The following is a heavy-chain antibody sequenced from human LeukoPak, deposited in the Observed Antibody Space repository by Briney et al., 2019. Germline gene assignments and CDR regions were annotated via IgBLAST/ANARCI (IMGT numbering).Heavy chain of an antibody. V-gene: IGHV3-74*01. CDR2: VDSDGSTT. Sequence: PGGSLRISCAASGFTFSSYWRPWVRRAPGSGPMWVSRVDSDGSTTTYADSVKGRFTISRDNAKNTLYLQMINLRAEDTAVYYCARDAVLSSGWYYFDYWGQGTLVTVSS. D-gene: IGHD6-19*01. J-gene: IGHJ4*02. CDR1: GFTFSSYW. CDR3: ARDAVLSSGWYYFDY.